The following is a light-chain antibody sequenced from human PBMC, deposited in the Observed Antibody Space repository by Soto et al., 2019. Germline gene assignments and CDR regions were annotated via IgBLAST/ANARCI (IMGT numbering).Light chain of an antibody. CDR2: DVS. J-gene: IGLJ1*01. CDR1: SSDVGSYNY. CDR3: SSYTSSSTPPV. V-gene: IGLV2-14*01. Sequence: QSVLTQPASVSGSPGQSITISCTGTSSDVGSYNYVSWYQQHPGKAPKLMIYDVSNRPSGVSNRFSGSKSGNTASLTISGLQAEDEADYYCSSYTSSSTPPVFGTGTKLTVL.